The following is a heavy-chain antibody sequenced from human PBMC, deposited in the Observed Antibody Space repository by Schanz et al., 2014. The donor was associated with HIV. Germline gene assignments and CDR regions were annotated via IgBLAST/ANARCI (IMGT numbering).Heavy chain of an antibody. CDR3: ARASRIAAAGEDPRRHYHYGMDV. D-gene: IGHD6-13*01. V-gene: IGHV3-33*01. CDR1: GFTFSSYG. CDR2: IWNDGTNK. J-gene: IGHJ6*02. Sequence: QVQLVESGGGVVQPGRSLTVSCAASGFTFSSYGMHWVRQAPGRGLEWVAVIWNDGTNKYYADSVKGRFTISRDNSKNTLYLQMDSLSAGDTALYLCARASRIAAAGEDPRRHYHYGMDVWGQGTTVTVSS.